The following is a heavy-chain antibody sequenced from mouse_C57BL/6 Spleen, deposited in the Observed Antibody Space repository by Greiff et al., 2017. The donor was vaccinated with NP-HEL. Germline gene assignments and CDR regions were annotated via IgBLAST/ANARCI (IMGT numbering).Heavy chain of an antibody. Sequence: QVHVKQSGAELVKPGASVKLSCKASGYTFTEYTIHWVKQRSGQGLEWIGWFYPGSGSIKYNEKFKDKATLTADKSSSTVYMELSRLTSEDSAVYFCARHGERYYGSSYGWYFDVWGTGTTVTVSS. CDR3: ARHGERYYGSSYGWYFDV. CDR2: FYPGSGSI. J-gene: IGHJ1*03. CDR1: GYTFTEYT. V-gene: IGHV1-62-2*01. D-gene: IGHD1-1*01.